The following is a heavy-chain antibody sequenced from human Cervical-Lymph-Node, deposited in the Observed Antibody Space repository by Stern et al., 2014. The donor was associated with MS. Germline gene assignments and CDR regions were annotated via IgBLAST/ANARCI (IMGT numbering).Heavy chain of an antibody. Sequence: VQLVESGGGVVQPGRSLRLSCAASGFTFSSYGMHWVRQAPGKGLEWVAVISYDGSNKYYADSVKGRFTISRDNSKNTVYLQMNSLRAEDTAVYYCAKDLHTSGYYDSSGPPTDYWGQGTLVTVSS. D-gene: IGHD3-22*01. CDR2: ISYDGSNK. V-gene: IGHV3-30*18. J-gene: IGHJ4*02. CDR3: AKDLHTSGYYDSSGPPTDY. CDR1: GFTFSSYG.